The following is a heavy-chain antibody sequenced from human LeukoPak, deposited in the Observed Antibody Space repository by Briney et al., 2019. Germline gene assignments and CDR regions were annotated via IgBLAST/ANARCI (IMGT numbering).Heavy chain of an antibody. CDR1: GGSFSGYY. V-gene: IGHV4-34*01. CDR3: ARTDYYMDV. Sequence: SETLSLTCAVYGGSFSGYYWSWIRQPPGKGLEWIGEINHSGSTNYNPSLKSRVTISVDTSKNQFSLKLSSATAADTAVYYCARTDYYMDVWGKGTTVTISS. J-gene: IGHJ6*03. CDR2: INHSGST.